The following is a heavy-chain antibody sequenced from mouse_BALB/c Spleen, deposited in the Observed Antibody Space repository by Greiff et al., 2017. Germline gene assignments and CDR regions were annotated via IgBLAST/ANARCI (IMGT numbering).Heavy chain of an antibody. Sequence: DVKLVESGGGLVKPGGSLKLSCAASGFTFSSYAMSWVRQSPEKRLEWVAEISSGGSYTYYPDTVTGRFTISRDNAKNTLYLEMSSLRSEDTAMYYCARDQYGNYGYYAMDYWGQGTSVTVSS. D-gene: IGHD2-10*02. CDR3: ARDQYGNYGYYAMDY. J-gene: IGHJ4*01. CDR2: ISSGGSYT. V-gene: IGHV5-9-4*01. CDR1: GFTFSSYA.